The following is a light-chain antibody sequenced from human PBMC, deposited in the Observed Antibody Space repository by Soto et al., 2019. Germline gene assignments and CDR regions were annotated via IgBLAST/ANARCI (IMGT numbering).Light chain of an antibody. CDR2: GNS. V-gene: IGLV1-40*01. J-gene: IGLJ1*01. CDR1: SSNIGAGYD. Sequence: QSVLTQPPSVSGAPGQRVTISCTGSSSNIGAGYDVHWYQQLPGTAPKLLIYGNSNRPSGVPDRFSGSKSGTSASLAITGLQAEDEPDYYCQSYDSSLSGLVFGTGTKVTV. CDR3: QSYDSSLSGLV.